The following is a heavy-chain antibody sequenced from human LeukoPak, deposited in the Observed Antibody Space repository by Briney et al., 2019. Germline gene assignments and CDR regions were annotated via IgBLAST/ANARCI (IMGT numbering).Heavy chain of an antibody. CDR1: GGSISNYF. J-gene: IGHJ3*02. CDR2: IYYTGST. D-gene: IGHD3-10*01. Sequence: PSETLSLTCTVSGGSISNYFWSWIRQPPGKGLKWIGYIYYTGSTNYNPSLKSRVTISVGTSKNQFSLKLSSVTAADTAVYYCARPSRSISTAGAFDIWGQGTMVTVSS. CDR3: ARPSRSISTAGAFDI. V-gene: IGHV4-59*01.